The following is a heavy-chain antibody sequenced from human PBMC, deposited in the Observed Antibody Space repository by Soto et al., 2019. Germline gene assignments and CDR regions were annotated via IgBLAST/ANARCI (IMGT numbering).Heavy chain of an antibody. V-gene: IGHV3-49*03. D-gene: IGHD6-13*01. CDR1: GFTFGDYA. CDR2: IRSKAYGGTT. CDR3: TRDHLKPYRGSWYVGY. Sequence: GGSLRLSCTASGFTFGDYAMSWFRQAPGKGLEWVGFIRSKAYGGTTEYAASVKGRFTISRDDSKSIAYLQMNSLKTEDTAVCYCTRDHLKPYRGSWYVGYWGQGTLVIVTS. J-gene: IGHJ4*02.